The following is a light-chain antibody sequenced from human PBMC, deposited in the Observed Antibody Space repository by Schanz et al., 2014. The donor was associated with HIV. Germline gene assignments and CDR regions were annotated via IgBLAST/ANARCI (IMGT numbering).Light chain of an antibody. CDR3: CSYGGSNNYV. CDR2: DVS. J-gene: IGLJ1*01. Sequence: QSALTQPPSASGSPGQSVTVSCTGTSSDVGAYNQVSWYQQHPGKAPKLMIYDVSKRPSGVPDRFSGSKSGNTASLTVSGLQADDETDYYCCSYGGSNNYVFGTGTKLTVL. V-gene: IGLV2-8*01. CDR1: SSDVGAYNQ.